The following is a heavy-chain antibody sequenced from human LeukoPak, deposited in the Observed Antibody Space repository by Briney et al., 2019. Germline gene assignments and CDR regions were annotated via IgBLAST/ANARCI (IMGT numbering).Heavy chain of an antibody. D-gene: IGHD1-26*01. V-gene: IGHV3-23*01. CDR2: ISGSGGST. J-gene: IGHJ4*02. CDR3: AKDHSSAYYFDY. Sequence: GGSLRLSCAASGFTFSCHAMSWVRQAPGRGLEWVSAISGSGGSTYYADSVKGRFTISRDNSKNTLYLQMNSLRAEDTAVYYCAKDHSSAYYFDYWGQGTLVTVSS. CDR1: GFTFSCHA.